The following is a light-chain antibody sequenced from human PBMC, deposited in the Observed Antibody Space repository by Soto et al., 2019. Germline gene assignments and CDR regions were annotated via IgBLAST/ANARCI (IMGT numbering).Light chain of an antibody. CDR1: QSVSSN. Sequence: EIVMTPSAATLSVSPGERATLSCRASQSVSSNLAWYQQKPGQAPRLLIYAASTRATGIPARFSASGSETEFTLTISSLQSEDFAVYYCQQYNNWITFGQGTRLEIK. CDR3: QQYNNWIT. V-gene: IGKV3-15*01. J-gene: IGKJ5*01. CDR2: AAS.